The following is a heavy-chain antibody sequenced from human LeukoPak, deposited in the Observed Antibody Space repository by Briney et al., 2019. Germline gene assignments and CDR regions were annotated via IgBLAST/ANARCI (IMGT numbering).Heavy chain of an antibody. V-gene: IGHV3-21*01. Sequence: PGGSLRLSCTASGFTFSGYSMNWIRQAPGKGLEWVSSFGTRSTSVYHAGSGKGRFAISRDNAKNSLYLQMNSLRAEDTALYYCAREVSEGFDFWGQGTLVTVSS. J-gene: IGHJ4*02. CDR3: AREVSEGFDF. CDR1: GFTFSGYS. CDR2: FGTRSTSV. D-gene: IGHD3-22*01.